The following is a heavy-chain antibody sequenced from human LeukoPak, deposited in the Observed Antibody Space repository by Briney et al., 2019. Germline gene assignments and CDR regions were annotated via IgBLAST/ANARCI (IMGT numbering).Heavy chain of an antibody. Sequence: SETLSLTCAVSAGSITSTIYYWGWIRQPPGKGLEWIGTFHYTGRTYYNSSLKSRVTIAVDTSKNHFSLRLSSVTAADTAVYYCARAPFYGTNSRGAFEIWGQGTMVTVSS. J-gene: IGHJ3*02. CDR1: AGSITSTIYY. CDR3: ARAPFYGTNSRGAFEI. V-gene: IGHV4-39*02. CDR2: FHYTGRT. D-gene: IGHD4-23*01.